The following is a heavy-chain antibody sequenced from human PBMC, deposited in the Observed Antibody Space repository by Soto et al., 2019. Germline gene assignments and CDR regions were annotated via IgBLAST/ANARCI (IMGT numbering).Heavy chain of an antibody. D-gene: IGHD6-19*01. V-gene: IGHV1-2*02. CDR2: INRNSGDT. J-gene: IGHJ4*02. CDR3: ARREQWLENFDY. Sequence: QVQLVQSGAEVKKPGASVKVSCKTSGYTFTGYYIHWIRQAPGQGLEWMGWINRNSGDTNYSQDFQGRVTMTSDTSFTTAYVELTRLRSDDTAVYYCARREQWLENFDYWGQGTLVTVSS. CDR1: GYTFTGYY.